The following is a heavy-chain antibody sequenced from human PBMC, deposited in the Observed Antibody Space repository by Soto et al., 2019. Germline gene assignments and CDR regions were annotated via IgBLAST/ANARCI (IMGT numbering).Heavy chain of an antibody. CDR1: GFTFSSYG. V-gene: IGHV3-33*01. CDR2: IWYDGSNK. Sequence: GSLRLSCAASGFTFSSYGMHWVRQAPGKGLEWVAVIWYDGSNKYYADSVKGRFTISRDNSKNTLYLQMNSLRAEDTAVYYCAREGRRTYWGSEGAFDIWGQGTMVTVSS. D-gene: IGHD7-27*01. CDR3: AREGRRTYWGSEGAFDI. J-gene: IGHJ3*02.